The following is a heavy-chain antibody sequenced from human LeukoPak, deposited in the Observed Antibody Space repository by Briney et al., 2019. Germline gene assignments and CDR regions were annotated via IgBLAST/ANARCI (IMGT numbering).Heavy chain of an antibody. CDR2: IYPDDSDS. V-gene: IGHV5-51*01. D-gene: IGHD6-13*01. J-gene: IGHJ4*02. CDR3: ARRGSSWYGDY. Sequence: GESLKISCKGSGYNFATFWIAWVRQMPGRGLEWMGIIYPDDSDSRYSPSFQGQVTISADKSISTAYLQWSSLKASDTAMYYCARRGSSWYGDYWGQGTLVTVSS. CDR1: GYNFATFW.